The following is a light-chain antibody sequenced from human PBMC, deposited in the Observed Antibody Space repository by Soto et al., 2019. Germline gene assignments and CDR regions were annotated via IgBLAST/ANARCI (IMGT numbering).Light chain of an antibody. Sequence: QSALTQPASVSGSPGQSITISCSGTSSDVGHYNYVSWYQQHPGKAPKLMIFDVSNRPSGVSNRFSGSKSGNTASLTISGLQAEDEADDYCSSYTSSSTVVFGGGTKLTVL. CDR3: SSYTSSSTVV. CDR1: SSDVGHYNY. CDR2: DVS. J-gene: IGLJ2*01. V-gene: IGLV2-14*01.